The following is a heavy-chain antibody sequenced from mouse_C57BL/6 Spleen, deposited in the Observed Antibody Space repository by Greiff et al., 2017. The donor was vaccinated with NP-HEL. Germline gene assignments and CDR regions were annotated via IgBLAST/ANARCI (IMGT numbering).Heavy chain of an antibody. J-gene: IGHJ3*01. D-gene: IGHD1-1*01. Sequence: VQLQQPGAELVRPGSSVKLSCKASGYTFTSYWMHLVKQRPIQGLEWIGNIDPSDSETHYNQKFKDKATFTVDKSSSTAYMQLSSLTSEDSAVYYCATYGSSYDWFAYWGQGTLVTVSA. V-gene: IGHV1-52*01. CDR3: ATYGSSYDWFAY. CDR1: GYTFTSYW. CDR2: IDPSDSET.